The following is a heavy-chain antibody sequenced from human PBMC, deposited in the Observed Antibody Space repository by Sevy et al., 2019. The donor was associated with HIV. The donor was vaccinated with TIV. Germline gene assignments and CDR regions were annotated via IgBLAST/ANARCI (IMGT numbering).Heavy chain of an antibody. V-gene: IGHV1-24*01. Sequence: ASVKVSCKVSGYTLTEFSMHWVRQAPGKGLEWMGTFDPEDDERIYAQKFQGRVTMTEDTSTDTAYMELSSLRPEDTAMYYCATTRDYYENSGSPFDYWGQGSLVTVSS. CDR1: GYTLTEFS. J-gene: IGHJ4*02. CDR2: FDPEDDER. CDR3: ATTRDYYENSGSPFDY. D-gene: IGHD3-22*01.